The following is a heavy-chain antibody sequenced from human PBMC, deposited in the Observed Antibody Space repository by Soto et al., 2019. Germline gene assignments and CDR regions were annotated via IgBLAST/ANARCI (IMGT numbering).Heavy chain of an antibody. D-gene: IGHD2-2*01. CDR3: ARAKVGYCSSTSCYVGYYYYGMDV. CDR2: IYSSGST. Sequence: QVQLQESGPGLVKPSQTLSLTCTVSGGSISSGGYYWSWIRQHPGKGLEWIGYIYSSGSTYYNPSLKSRVTISVETSKHQFSLKLSSVTAADTAVYYCARAKVGYCSSTSCYVGYYYYGMDVWGQGTTVTVSS. V-gene: IGHV4-31*03. CDR1: GGSISSGGYY. J-gene: IGHJ6*02.